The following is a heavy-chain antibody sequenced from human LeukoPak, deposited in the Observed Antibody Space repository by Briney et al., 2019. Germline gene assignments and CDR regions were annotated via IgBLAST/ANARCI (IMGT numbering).Heavy chain of an antibody. Sequence: PGGSLRLSCAASGFTFSSYAMSWVRQAPGKGLEWVSAISGSGGSTYYADSVKGRFTISRDNSKNTLYLQMNSLRAEDTAVYYCAKDWTHYDILTQDYWGQGTLVTVSS. D-gene: IGHD3-9*01. CDR1: GFTFSSYA. CDR2: ISGSGGST. V-gene: IGHV3-23*01. CDR3: AKDWTHYDILTQDY. J-gene: IGHJ4*02.